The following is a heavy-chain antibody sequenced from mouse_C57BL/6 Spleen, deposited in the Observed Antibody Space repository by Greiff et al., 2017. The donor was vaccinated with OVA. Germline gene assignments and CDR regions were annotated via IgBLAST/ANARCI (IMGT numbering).Heavy chain of an antibody. Sequence: QVQLQQSGPELVKPGASVKISCKASGYSFTSYYIHWVKQRPGQGLEWIGWIYPGSGNTTYNEKFKGKATLTADTSSSTAYMQLSSLTSEDSAVYYCARGEYYFDYWGQGTTLTVSS. CDR3: ARGEYYFDY. J-gene: IGHJ2*01. CDR2: IYPGSGNT. V-gene: IGHV1-66*01. CDR1: GYSFTSYY.